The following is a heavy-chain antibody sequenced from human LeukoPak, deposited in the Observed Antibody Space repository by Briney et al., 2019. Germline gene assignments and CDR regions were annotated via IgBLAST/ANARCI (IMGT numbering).Heavy chain of an antibody. CDR2: IYKSGGT. D-gene: IGHD5-24*01. CDR3: ARDAGMATIGEAFDI. Sequence: PSETLSLTCTVSGGSISSHSWTWLRQSPEKGLEWIGYIYKSGGTNYNPSLKSRVTISVDTSKNQFSLKLSSVTAADTAVYYCARDAGMATIGEAFDIWGQGTMVTVSS. V-gene: IGHV4-59*11. J-gene: IGHJ3*02. CDR1: GGSISSHS.